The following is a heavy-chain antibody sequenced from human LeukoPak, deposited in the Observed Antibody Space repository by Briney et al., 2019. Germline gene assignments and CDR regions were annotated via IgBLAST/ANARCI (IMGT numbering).Heavy chain of an antibody. CDR3: ARDLHGYYDSSGYLLDY. CDR1: GFTFSSYA. Sequence: PGGSLRLSCAASGFTFSSYAMSWVRQAPGKGLEWVSAISGSGGSTYYADSVKGRFTISRDNSKNTLYLQMNSLRAEDTAVYYCARDLHGYYDSSGYLLDYWGQGTLVTVSS. V-gene: IGHV3-23*01. D-gene: IGHD3-22*01. J-gene: IGHJ4*02. CDR2: ISGSGGST.